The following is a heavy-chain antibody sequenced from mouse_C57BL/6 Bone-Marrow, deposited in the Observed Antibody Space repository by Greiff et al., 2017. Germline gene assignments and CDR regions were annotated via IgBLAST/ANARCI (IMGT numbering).Heavy chain of an antibody. D-gene: IGHD1-1*01. J-gene: IGHJ1*03. Sequence: VHLVESGAELVKPGASVKISCKASGYAFSSYWMNWVKQRPGKGLEWIGQIYPGDGDTNYNGKFKGKATLTADKSSSTAYMQLSSLTSEDSAVYFCARWDYGSSYRYFDVWGTGTTVTVSS. CDR1: GYAFSSYW. CDR3: ARWDYGSSYRYFDV. CDR2: IYPGDGDT. V-gene: IGHV1-80*01.